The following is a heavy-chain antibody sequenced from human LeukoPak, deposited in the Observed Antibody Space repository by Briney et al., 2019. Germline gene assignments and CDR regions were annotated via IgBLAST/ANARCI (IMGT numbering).Heavy chain of an antibody. Sequence: GGSLRLSCAASGFTFSSYEMNWVRQAPGKGLEWVSYISSSGCTIYYADSVKGRFTISRDNAKNSLYLQMNSLRAEDTAVYYCARGLPSLGSGHDFDYWGQGTLVTVSS. CDR1: GFTFSSYE. CDR3: ARGLPSLGSGHDFDY. J-gene: IGHJ4*02. D-gene: IGHD6-19*01. CDR2: ISSSGCTI. V-gene: IGHV3-48*03.